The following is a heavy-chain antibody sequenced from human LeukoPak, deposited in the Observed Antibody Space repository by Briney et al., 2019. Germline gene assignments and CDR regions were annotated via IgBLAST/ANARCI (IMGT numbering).Heavy chain of an antibody. CDR3: AGDNDSRDPPHFDY. V-gene: IGHV1-18*01. J-gene: IGHJ4*02. Sequence: RRASVKVSCKASGYAFTSYGISWVRQAPGQGLEWMGWISAYNGNTNYAQKLQGRVTMTTDTSTSTAYMELRSLRSDDTAVYYCAGDNDSRDPPHFDYWGQGTLVTVSS. CDR2: ISAYNGNT. D-gene: IGHD3-16*01. CDR1: GYAFTSYG.